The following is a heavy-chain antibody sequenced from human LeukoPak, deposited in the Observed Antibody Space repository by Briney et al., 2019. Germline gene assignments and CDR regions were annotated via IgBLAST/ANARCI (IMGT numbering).Heavy chain of an antibody. D-gene: IGHD3-22*01. J-gene: IGHJ4*02. CDR2: ISGSGGST. CDR3: AKDIHDSSGYSPCY. Sequence: PGGSLRLSCAASGFTFSSYAMSWVRQAPGKGLEWVSAISGSGGSTYYADSVKGRFTISRDSSKNTLYLQMNSLRAEDTAVYYCAKDIHDSSGYSPCYWGQGTLVTVSS. CDR1: GFTFSSYA. V-gene: IGHV3-23*01.